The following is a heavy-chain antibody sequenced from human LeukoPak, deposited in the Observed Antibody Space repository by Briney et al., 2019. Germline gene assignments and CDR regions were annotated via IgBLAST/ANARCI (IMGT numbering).Heavy chain of an antibody. V-gene: IGHV4-39*01. D-gene: IGHD3-16*01. CDR3: ARHEGGRPDDY. J-gene: IGHJ4*02. CDR2: IYYSGNT. Sequence: SETLSLICTVSGGSINSNNYYWAWIRQPPGKGLESIGSIYYSGNTYYNPSLKSRVTISLDTSKNQFSLKLNSVTAADTAVYYCARHEGGRPDDYWGQGTLVTVSS. CDR1: GGSINSNNYY.